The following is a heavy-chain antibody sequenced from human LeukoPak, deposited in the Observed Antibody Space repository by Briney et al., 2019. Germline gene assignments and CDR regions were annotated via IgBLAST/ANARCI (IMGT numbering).Heavy chain of an antibody. D-gene: IGHD1-7*01. CDR2: ISSSGSTI. V-gene: IGHV3-11*04. J-gene: IGHJ4*02. CDR3: ASTNTAPYNWNYGDYFDY. Sequence: GGSLRLSCAASGFTFSDYYMSRIRQAPGKGLEWVSYISSSGSTIYYADSVKGRFTISRDNAKNSLYLQMNSLRDEDTAVYYCASTNTAPYNWNYGDYFDYWGQGTLVTVSS. CDR1: GFTFSDYY.